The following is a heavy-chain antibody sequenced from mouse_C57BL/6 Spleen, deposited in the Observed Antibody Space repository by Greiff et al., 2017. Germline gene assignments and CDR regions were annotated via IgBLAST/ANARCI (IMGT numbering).Heavy chain of an antibody. Sequence: QVQLQQPGAELVKPGASVKMSCKASGYTFTSYWITWVKQRPGQGLEWIGDIYPGSGSTNYNEKFKSKATLTVDTSSSTAYMQLSSLTSEDSAVYYCARGGYRSNIFDCWGQGTTLTVSS. J-gene: IGHJ2*01. CDR3: ARGGYRSNIFDC. V-gene: IGHV1-55*01. CDR1: GYTFTSYW. D-gene: IGHD1-1*01. CDR2: IYPGSGST.